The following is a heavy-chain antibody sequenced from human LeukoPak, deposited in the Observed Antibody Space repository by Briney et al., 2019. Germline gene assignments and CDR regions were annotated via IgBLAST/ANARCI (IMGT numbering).Heavy chain of an antibody. Sequence: SVKVSCKASGGTFSSYAISWVRQAPGQGLEWMGGIIPIFGTANYAQKFQGGVTITTDESTSTAYMELSSLRSEDTAVYYCARDYCSSTSCYPDYWGQGTLVTVSS. CDR1: GGTFSSYA. D-gene: IGHD2-2*01. CDR2: IIPIFGTA. J-gene: IGHJ4*02. V-gene: IGHV1-69*05. CDR3: ARDYCSSTSCYPDY.